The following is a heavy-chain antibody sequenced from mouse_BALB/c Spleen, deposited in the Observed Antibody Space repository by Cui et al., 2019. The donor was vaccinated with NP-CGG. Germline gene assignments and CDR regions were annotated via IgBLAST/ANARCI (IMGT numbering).Heavy chain of an antibody. D-gene: IGHD1-1*01. Sequence: VPLQPPGVELVNPRASVLLSRKASGYTFTSYWMHWVKQRPGRGLEWIGRIDPNSGGTKYNEKFKSKATLTVDKPSSTAYMQLSSLTSEDSAVYYCARYDYYGSSYFDYWGQGTTLTVSS. J-gene: IGHJ2*01. CDR2: IDPNSGGT. CDR3: ARYDYYGSSYFDY. V-gene: IGHV1-72*01. CDR1: GYTFTSYW.